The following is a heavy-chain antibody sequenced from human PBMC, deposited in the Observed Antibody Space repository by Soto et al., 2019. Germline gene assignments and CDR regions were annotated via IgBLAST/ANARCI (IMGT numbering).Heavy chain of an antibody. V-gene: IGHV4-34*01. CDR1: GGSFSGYY. CDR3: ARDKITGLFDY. J-gene: IGHJ4*02. D-gene: IGHD2-8*02. Sequence: QVQLQQWGAGLLKPSETLSLTCAVYGGSFSGYYWPWIRQPPGTGRGWIGETNHSGSTNYTPSLKCRVTISVDTSQNPFSLKLTSVTAAATAVYYCARDKITGLFDYWGQGTLVTVSS. CDR2: TNHSGST.